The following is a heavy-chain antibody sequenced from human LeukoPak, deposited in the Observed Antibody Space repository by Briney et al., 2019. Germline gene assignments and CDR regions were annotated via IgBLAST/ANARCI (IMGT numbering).Heavy chain of an antibody. J-gene: IGHJ4*02. CDR2: ISYDGSNK. D-gene: IGHD3-3*01. CDR1: GFTFSSYA. V-gene: IGHV3-30*14. Sequence: PGGSLRLSCAGSGFTFSSYAMHWVRQAPGKGLEWVAVISYDGSNKYYADSVKGRFTISRDNSKNTLYLQMNSLRAEDTAVYYCARDLDGPENYWGQGTLVTVSS. CDR3: ARDLDGPENY.